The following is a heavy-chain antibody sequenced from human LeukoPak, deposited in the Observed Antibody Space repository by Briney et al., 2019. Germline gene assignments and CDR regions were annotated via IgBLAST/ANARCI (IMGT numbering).Heavy chain of an antibody. Sequence: PGGPRSSSWAASEFPFSGYWMSGFRQAPGKGLGGGANIRQDGSEKYYVDSVKGRFTISRDNAKNSLYLQMNSLRAEDTAVYYCARLDYYGSGSYQVDYWGQGTLVTVSS. J-gene: IGHJ4*02. D-gene: IGHD3-10*01. CDR1: EFPFSGYW. CDR2: IRQDGSEK. CDR3: ARLDYYGSGSYQVDY. V-gene: IGHV3-7*03.